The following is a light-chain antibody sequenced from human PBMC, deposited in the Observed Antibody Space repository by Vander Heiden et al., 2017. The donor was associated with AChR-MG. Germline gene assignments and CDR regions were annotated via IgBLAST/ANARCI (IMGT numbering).Light chain of an antibody. CDR1: SSDVGGYNY. J-gene: IGLJ3*02. Sequence: QSALTQPASVSGSPGQSLTISRTGTSSDVGGYNYVSWYQQHPGKAPKLMIYDVSKRPSGVANRFSGAKSGNTASLTISGLQAEDEADYYCSSYTSSSTLWVFGGGTKLTVL. CDR3: SSYTSSSTLWV. CDR2: DVS. V-gene: IGLV2-14*01.